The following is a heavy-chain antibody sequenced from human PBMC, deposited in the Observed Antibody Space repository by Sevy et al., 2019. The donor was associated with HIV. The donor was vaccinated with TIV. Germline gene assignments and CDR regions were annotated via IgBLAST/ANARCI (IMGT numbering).Heavy chain of an antibody. Sequence: GGSLRLSCAASGFTFSDHYMEWVRQAPGKGLEWVGRTRNKADSYTTEYAASVKGRFTISRDDSKNSLYLQMNSLKTEDTAVYYCATPAGIAAAGRAFDYWGQGSLVTVSS. CDR3: ATPAGIAAAGRAFDY. J-gene: IGHJ4*02. V-gene: IGHV3-72*01. CDR2: TRNKADSYTT. D-gene: IGHD6-13*01. CDR1: GFTFSDHY.